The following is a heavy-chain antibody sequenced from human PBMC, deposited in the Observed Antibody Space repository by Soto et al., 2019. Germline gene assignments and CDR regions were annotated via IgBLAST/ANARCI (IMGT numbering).Heavy chain of an antibody. V-gene: IGHV1-8*01. Sequence: QVQLVQSGAEVKKPGASVKVSCKASGYTFTSYDINWVRQATGQGLEYLGWMNPNSGNTGYVQKFQGRVTMTRDTSISTDYMELSSVRYEDTAVYFCARGVKYGAHSRGFDPWGQGTLVTVSS. J-gene: IGHJ5*02. D-gene: IGHD4-17*01. CDR2: MNPNSGNT. CDR1: GYTFTSYD. CDR3: ARGVKYGAHSRGFDP.